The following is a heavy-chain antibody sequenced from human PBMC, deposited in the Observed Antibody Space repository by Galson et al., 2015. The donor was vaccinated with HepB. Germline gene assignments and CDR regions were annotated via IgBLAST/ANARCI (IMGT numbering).Heavy chain of an antibody. V-gene: IGHV3-15*01. CDR1: GFTFNNAW. CDR3: TALKLGRGAFDI. CDR2: IRTKTDGGTT. J-gene: IGHJ4*02. D-gene: IGHD7-27*01. Sequence: SLRLSCAASGFTFNNAWMNWVRQAPGRGLEWVGRIRTKTDGGTTDYTAPVKGRFTIPRDDSKNTLYLQMTSLKTEDTAVYFCTALKLGRGAFDIWGQGTLVTVSS.